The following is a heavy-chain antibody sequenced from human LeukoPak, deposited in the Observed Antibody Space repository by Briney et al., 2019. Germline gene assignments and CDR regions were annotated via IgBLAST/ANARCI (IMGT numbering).Heavy chain of an antibody. CDR2: IYYSGST. CDR3: AREGGYCSSTSCYNWFDY. J-gene: IGHJ4*02. CDR1: GGSISSYY. D-gene: IGHD2-2*02. V-gene: IGHV4-59*01. Sequence: SETLSLTCTVSGGSISSYYWSWIRQPPGKGLEWIGYIYYSGSTNYNPSLKSRVTISVDTSKNQFSLKLSSVTAADTAVYYCAREGGYCSSTSCYNWFDYWGQGTLVTVSS.